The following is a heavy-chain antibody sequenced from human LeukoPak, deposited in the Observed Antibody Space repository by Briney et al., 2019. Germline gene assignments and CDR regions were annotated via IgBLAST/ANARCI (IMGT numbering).Heavy chain of an antibody. CDR2: IYTSGST. CDR1: GASITSYY. V-gene: IGHV4-4*07. J-gene: IGHJ4*02. D-gene: IGHD2-2*01. CDR3: ARDNHCSSTTCSFDY. Sequence: SETLSLTCTVSGASITSYYWSWIRQPAGKGLEWIGRIYTSGSTNYNPSLKSRLTMSLDTSKNQFSLKLSSVTAADTAVYYCARDNHCSSTTCSFDYWGQGTLVTVSS.